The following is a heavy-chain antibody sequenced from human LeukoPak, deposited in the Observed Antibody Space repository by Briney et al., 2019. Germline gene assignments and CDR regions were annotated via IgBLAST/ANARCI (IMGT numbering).Heavy chain of an antibody. D-gene: IGHD4-17*01. J-gene: IGHJ3*02. Sequence: SETLSLTCTVSGGSISSYYWSWIRQPAGKGLEWIGRIYTSGSTNYNPSLKSRVTMSVDTSKNQFSLKLSSVTAADTAVYYCARHPPRGDDGNAFDMWGQGTMVTVSS. V-gene: IGHV4-4*07. CDR1: GGSISSYY. CDR3: ARHPPRGDDGNAFDM. CDR2: IYTSGST.